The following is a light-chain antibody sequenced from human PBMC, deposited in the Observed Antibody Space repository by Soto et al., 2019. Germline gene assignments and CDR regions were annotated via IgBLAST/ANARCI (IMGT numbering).Light chain of an antibody. CDR3: SSYAGSNIL. V-gene: IGLV2-8*01. Sequence: QSVLTQPPSASGSPGQSVTISCTGTSRDVSGYNYVSWYQQHPGKAPKLMIYEVNKRPSGVPDRFSASKSGNTASLTVSGLQAEDEADYYCSSYAGSNILFGTGTKVTVL. J-gene: IGLJ1*01. CDR2: EVN. CDR1: SRDVSGYNY.